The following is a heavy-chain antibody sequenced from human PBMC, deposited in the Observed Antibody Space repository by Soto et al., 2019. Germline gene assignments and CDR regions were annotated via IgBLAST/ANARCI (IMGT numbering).Heavy chain of an antibody. V-gene: IGHV3-23*01. CDR1: GFTFSSYA. Sequence: GGSLRLSCAASGFTFSSYAMSWVRQAPGKGLEWVSAISGSGGSTYYADSVKGRFTISRDNSKNTLYLQMNSLRAEDTAVYYCAKDGGREFYNPIDYWGQGTLVPVSS. CDR2: ISGSGGST. CDR3: AKDGGREFYNPIDY. D-gene: IGHD3-10*01. J-gene: IGHJ4*02.